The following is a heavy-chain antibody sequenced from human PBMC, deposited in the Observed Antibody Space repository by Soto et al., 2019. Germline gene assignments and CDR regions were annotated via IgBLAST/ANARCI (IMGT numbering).Heavy chain of an antibody. CDR1: GGSISSSNW. CDR3: ARERVAVPAAPRRAYYYGMDV. J-gene: IGHJ6*02. V-gene: IGHV4-4*02. D-gene: IGHD2-2*01. CDR2: IYHSGST. Sequence: KASETLSLTCAVSGGSISSSNWWSWVRQPPGKGLEWIGEIYHSGSTNYNPSLKSRVTISVDKSKNQFSLKLSSVTAADTAVYYCARERVAVPAAPRRAYYYGMDVWGQGTTVTVSS.